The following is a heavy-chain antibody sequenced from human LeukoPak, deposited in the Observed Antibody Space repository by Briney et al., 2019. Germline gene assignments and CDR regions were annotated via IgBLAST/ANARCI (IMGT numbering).Heavy chain of an antibody. D-gene: IGHD6-13*01. CDR3: ARDRQQLGYYYYGMDV. Sequence: ASETLSLTCTVAGGSISRYYWSWIRQPPGGGLEWIGYIYYSGSTNYNPSLKSRVTIAVDTSKNQFSLKLSSVTAADTAVYYCARDRQQLGYYYYGMDVWGKGTTVTVSS. V-gene: IGHV4-59*01. J-gene: IGHJ6*04. CDR2: IYYSGST. CDR1: GGSISRYY.